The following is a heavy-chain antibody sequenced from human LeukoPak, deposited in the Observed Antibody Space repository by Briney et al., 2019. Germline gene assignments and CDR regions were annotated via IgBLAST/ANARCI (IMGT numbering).Heavy chain of an antibody. J-gene: IGHJ4*02. Sequence: GGSLRLSCAASGFTFNYYWMHWVRQAPGKGLEWVSRLNSTGSGTSYADSVKGRFTISRDNAKNTMYLQMHNLRADDTAVYYCAPQGDGYNSPFDYWGQGTLVTVSS. V-gene: IGHV3-74*01. CDR1: GFTFNYYW. D-gene: IGHD5-24*01. CDR2: LNSTGSGT. CDR3: APQGDGYNSPFDY.